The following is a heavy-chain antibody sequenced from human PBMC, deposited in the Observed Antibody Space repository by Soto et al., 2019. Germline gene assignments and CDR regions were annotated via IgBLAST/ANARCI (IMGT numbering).Heavy chain of an antibody. V-gene: IGHV3-30*18. CDR3: AKDCGYQLPDNNFYSGRDV. J-gene: IGHJ6*02. Sequence: GGYLRLSCAASGFTFTSHPMHWVRQTPGKGLEWVAAISYEQTDKKYASPAKGRDSRCRDNFKNTLCLQIDRLRPQDTAVYYCAKDCGYQLPDNNFYSGRDVWDGGTRGTV. CDR1: GFTFTSHP. D-gene: IGHD2-2*01. CDR2: ISYEQTDK.